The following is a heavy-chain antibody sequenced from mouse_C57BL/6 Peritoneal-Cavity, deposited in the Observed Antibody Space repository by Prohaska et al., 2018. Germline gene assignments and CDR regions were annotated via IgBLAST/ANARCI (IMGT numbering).Heavy chain of an antibody. D-gene: IGHD2-4*01. CDR3: ARGWLYDYGPSLAY. CDR1: GYTFTSYW. CDR2: IDPNRGGT. J-gene: IGHJ3*01. V-gene: IGHV1-72*01. Sequence: QVQLQQPGAELVKPGASVKLSCKASGYTFTSYWMHWVKQRPGRGLEWIGRIDPNRGGTKYNEKFKSKATLTVDKPSSTAYMQLSSLTYEDSAVYYCARGWLYDYGPSLAYWGQGTLVTVSA.